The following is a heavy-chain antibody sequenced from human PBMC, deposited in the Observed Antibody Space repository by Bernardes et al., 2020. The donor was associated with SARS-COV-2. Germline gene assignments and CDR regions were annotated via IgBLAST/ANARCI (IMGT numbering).Heavy chain of an antibody. CDR3: ARHRQGFLEWLSLDENWFDP. D-gene: IGHD3-3*01. CDR2: IYPGDSDT. Sequence: GGSLKISCKGSGYSFTSYWIGWVRQMPGKGLEWMGIIYPGDSDTRYSPSFQGQVTISADKSISTAYLQWSSLKASDTAMYYCARHRQGFLEWLSLDENWFDPWGQGTLVTVSS. J-gene: IGHJ5*02. CDR1: GYSFTSYW. V-gene: IGHV5-51*01.